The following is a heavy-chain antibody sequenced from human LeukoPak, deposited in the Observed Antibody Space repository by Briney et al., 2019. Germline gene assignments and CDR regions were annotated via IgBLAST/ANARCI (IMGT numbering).Heavy chain of an antibody. CDR3: AKDPHLISESYSESGATGD. CDR1: GFTFSSYA. J-gene: IGHJ4*02. D-gene: IGHD1-26*01. Sequence: GSLRLSCAASGFTFSSYAMSWVRQAPGKGLEWVSAISGSGGSTYYADSVKGRFTISRDNSKNTLYLQMNSLRAEDTAVYYCAKDPHLISESYSESGATGDWGQGTLVTVSS. V-gene: IGHV3-23*01. CDR2: ISGSGGST.